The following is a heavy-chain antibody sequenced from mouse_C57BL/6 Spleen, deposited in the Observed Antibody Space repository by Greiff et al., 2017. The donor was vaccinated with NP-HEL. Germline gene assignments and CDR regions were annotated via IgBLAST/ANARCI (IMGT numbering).Heavy chain of an antibody. Sequence: DVQLVESGGGLVKPGGSLKLSCAASGFTFSSYTMSWVRQTPEKRLEWVATISGGGGNTYYPDSVKGRFTISRDNAKNTLYLQMSSLRSEDTALYYCARHAGTTVPDYWGQGTTLTVSS. CDR1: GFTFSSYT. J-gene: IGHJ2*01. D-gene: IGHD1-1*01. CDR2: ISGGGGNT. V-gene: IGHV5-9*01. CDR3: ARHAGTTVPDY.